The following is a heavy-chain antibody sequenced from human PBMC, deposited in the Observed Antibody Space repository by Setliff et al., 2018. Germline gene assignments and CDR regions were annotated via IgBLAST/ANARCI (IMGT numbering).Heavy chain of an antibody. CDR1: GGSISSGSYY. V-gene: IGHV4-61*02. J-gene: IGHJ6*03. D-gene: IGHD3-16*01. Sequence: SETLSLTCTVSGGSISSGSYYWSWIRQPAGKGLEWIGRIYTSGSTNYNPSLKSRVTISVDTSKNQFSLKLSSVTAADTAVYYCARLGGSSGSGGFYYYYYYMDVWGKGTTGTVS. CDR2: IYTSGST. CDR3: ARLGGSSGSGGFYYYYYYMDV.